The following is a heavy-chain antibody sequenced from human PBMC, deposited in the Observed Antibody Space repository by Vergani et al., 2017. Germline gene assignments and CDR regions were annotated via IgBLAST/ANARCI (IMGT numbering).Heavy chain of an antibody. D-gene: IGHD3-16*01. CDR3: AILPRGAAFDI. V-gene: IGHV3-30*02. CDR1: GFSFNTYG. J-gene: IGHJ3*02. CDR2: IGYDGRIK. Sequence: QVQLVETGGGVVQPGGSLRLYCATSGFSFNTYGAHWVRQAPGKGLEWVAFIGYDGRIKYNVDSVNGRFTISRDTSKKTLSLQMRSLRAEDTAVYYCAILPRGAAFDIWGQGTMVTVSS.